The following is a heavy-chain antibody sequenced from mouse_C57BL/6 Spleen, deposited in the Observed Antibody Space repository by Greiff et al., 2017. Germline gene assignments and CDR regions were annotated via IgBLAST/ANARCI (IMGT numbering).Heavy chain of an antibody. V-gene: IGHV14-2*01. J-gene: IGHJ2*01. CDR3: AREEAANWDYFDY. D-gene: IGHD4-1*01. CDR1: GFNIKDYY. CDR2: IDPEDGET. Sequence: EVKLMESGAELVKPGASVKLSCTASGFNIKDYYMHWVKQRTEQGLEWIGRIDPEDGETKYAPKFQGKATITADTSSNTAYLQLSSLTSEDTAVYYCAREEAANWDYFDYWGQGTTLTVSS.